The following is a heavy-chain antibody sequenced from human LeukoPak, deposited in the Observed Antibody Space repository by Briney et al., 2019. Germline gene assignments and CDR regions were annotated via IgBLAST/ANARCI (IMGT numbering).Heavy chain of an antibody. J-gene: IGHJ5*02. Sequence: SETLSLTCTVSGDSIKNTHYHWDWIRQPPGKGLEWIGSIFYSGGTYYSESLKSRVNISVDTSKNQFSLKLTSVTATDTALYFCARTLSRGYSYGYYFDPWGRGTLVTVSS. V-gene: IGHV4-39*01. CDR2: IFYSGGT. D-gene: IGHD5-18*01. CDR1: GDSIKNTHYH. CDR3: ARTLSRGYSYGYYFDP.